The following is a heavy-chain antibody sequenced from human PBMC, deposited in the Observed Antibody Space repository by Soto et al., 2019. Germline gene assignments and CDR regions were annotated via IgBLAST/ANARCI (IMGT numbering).Heavy chain of an antibody. D-gene: IGHD6-19*01. CDR3: ATNPIAVAGTVFDY. Sequence: GASVKVSCKVSGYTLTELSMHWVRQAPGKGLEWMGGFDPEDGETIYAQKFQGRVTMTEDTSTDTAYMERSSLRSEDTAVYYRATNPIAVAGTVFDYWGQGTLVTVSS. CDR2: FDPEDGET. J-gene: IGHJ4*02. CDR1: GYTLTELS. V-gene: IGHV1-24*01.